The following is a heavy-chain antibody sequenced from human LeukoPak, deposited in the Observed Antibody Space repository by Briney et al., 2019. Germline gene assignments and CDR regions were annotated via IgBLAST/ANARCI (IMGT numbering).Heavy chain of an antibody. V-gene: IGHV4-39*01. CDR3: ARLYYYDSSGNYGYNWFDP. Sequence: SETLSLTCTVSGGSISSSGYYWGWVRRPPGKGLEWIGSIYFSGNTYYNPSLKSRVSISVDTSKNQLSLRLNSVTATDTAVYYCARLYYYDSSGNYGYNWFDPWGQGTLVTVSS. CDR1: GGSISSSGYY. D-gene: IGHD3-22*01. CDR2: IYFSGNT. J-gene: IGHJ5*02.